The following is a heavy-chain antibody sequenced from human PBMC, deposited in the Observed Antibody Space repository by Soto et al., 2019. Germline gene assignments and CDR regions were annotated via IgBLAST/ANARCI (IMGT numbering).Heavy chain of an antibody. CDR3: AKGGXCSGGSCYHTLVYYFDY. CDR2: ISGSGGST. Sequence: GGSLRLSCAASGFTFSGYAMSWFRQAPGKGLEWVSAISGSGGSTYYADSVKGRFTISRDNSKNTLYLQMNSLRAEDTAVYYCAKGGXCSGGSCYHTLVYYFDYWGQGTLVTVSS. J-gene: IGHJ4*02. D-gene: IGHD2-15*01. CDR1: GFTFSGYA. V-gene: IGHV3-23*01.